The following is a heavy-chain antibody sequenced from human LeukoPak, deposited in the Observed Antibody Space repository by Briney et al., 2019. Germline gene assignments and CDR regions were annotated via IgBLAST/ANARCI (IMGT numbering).Heavy chain of an antibody. Sequence: QPGGSLRLSCAASGFTFSSYWMSWVRQAPGKGLEWVANIKQDGSEKYYVDSVNGRFTISRDNAKNSLYLQMNSLRAEDTAVYYCAREVNSGWLAYWGQGTLVTVSS. CDR2: IKQDGSEK. V-gene: IGHV3-7*01. J-gene: IGHJ4*02. CDR3: AREVNSGWLAY. CDR1: GFTFSSYW. D-gene: IGHD6-19*01.